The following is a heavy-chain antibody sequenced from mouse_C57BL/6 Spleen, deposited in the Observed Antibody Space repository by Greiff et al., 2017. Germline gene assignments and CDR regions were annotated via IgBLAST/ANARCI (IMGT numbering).Heavy chain of an antibody. J-gene: IGHJ4*01. CDR2: ISSGGSYT. CDR1: GFTFSSYG. V-gene: IGHV5-6*02. Sequence: EVMLVESGGDLVKPGGSLKLSCAASGFTFSSYGMSWVRQTPDKRLGWVATISSGGSYTYYPDSVKGRFTISRDNAKNTLYLQMSSLKSEDTAMYYCARHVLRRDYYAMDYWGQGTSVTVSS. CDR3: ARHVLRRDYYAMDY. D-gene: IGHD2-12*01.